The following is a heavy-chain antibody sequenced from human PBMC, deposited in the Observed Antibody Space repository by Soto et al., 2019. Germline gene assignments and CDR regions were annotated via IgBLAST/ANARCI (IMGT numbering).Heavy chain of an antibody. D-gene: IGHD3-9*01. CDR1: GGSISSYY. CDR3: ARARDYDILTGYYPYNWFDP. CDR2: IYYSGST. Sequence: SETLSLTCTVSGGSISSYYWSWIRQPPGKGLEWIGYIYYSGSTNYNPSLKSRVTISVDTSRNQFSLKLSSVTAADTAVYYCARARDYDILTGYYPYNWFDPWGQGTLVTVSS. V-gene: IGHV4-59*01. J-gene: IGHJ5*02.